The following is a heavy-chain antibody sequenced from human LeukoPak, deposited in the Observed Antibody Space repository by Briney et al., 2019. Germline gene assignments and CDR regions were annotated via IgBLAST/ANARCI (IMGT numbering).Heavy chain of an antibody. CDR3: AKDYGGNKGLFDY. Sequence: GGSLRLSXAASGFTFSSYGMHWVCQAPGKGVEWVAFIRYDGSNKYYADSVKGRFTISRDNSKNTLYLQMNSLRAEDTAVYYCAKDYGGNKGLFDYWGQGTLVTVSS. V-gene: IGHV3-30*02. CDR1: GFTFSSYG. J-gene: IGHJ4*02. CDR2: IRYDGSNK. D-gene: IGHD4-23*01.